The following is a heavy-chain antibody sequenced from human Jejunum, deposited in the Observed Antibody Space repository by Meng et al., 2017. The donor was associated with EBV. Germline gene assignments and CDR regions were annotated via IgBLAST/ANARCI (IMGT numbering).Heavy chain of an antibody. Sequence: GGGLDQPGGSLSLSWAASGFTFNSHTMSWVRQDPGKGLEWVSAITDSGGSTYYTDSVKGRFTISRDNSKNTLYLQMNSLRAEDTAVYYCAKLTRAWGQGTLVTVSS. CDR2: ITDSGGST. CDR1: GFTFNSHT. CDR3: AKLTRA. V-gene: IGHV3-23*01. J-gene: IGHJ5*02.